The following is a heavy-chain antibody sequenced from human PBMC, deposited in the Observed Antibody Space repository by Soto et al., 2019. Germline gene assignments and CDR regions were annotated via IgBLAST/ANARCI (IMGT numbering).Heavy chain of an antibody. CDR3: ARGGYYDTTWGKLSHYGLDV. J-gene: IGHJ6*02. CDR1: GYTFIRYG. V-gene: IGHV1-18*01. D-gene: IGHD3-16*01. CDR2: ISPYNDYT. Sequence: QVQLVQSAAEVKKPGASVRVSCKASGYTFIRYGIAWVRQAPGQGLEWMGWISPYNDYTIYAQKLQGRVTMTADTSTRTVYMEMRGLKCDDTAVYSCARGGYYDTTWGKLSHYGLDVWGQGTSVTVSS.